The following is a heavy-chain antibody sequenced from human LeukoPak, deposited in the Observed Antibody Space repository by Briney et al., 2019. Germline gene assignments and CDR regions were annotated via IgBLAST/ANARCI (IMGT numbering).Heavy chain of an antibody. CDR2: INHSGST. Sequence: SETLSLTCAVYGGSFSGYYWSWIRQPPGKGLEWIGEINHSGSTNYNPPLKSRVIISVDTSKNQFSLKLSSVTAADTAVYYCARAGYCSSTSCYLFDYWGQGTLVTVSS. D-gene: IGHD2-2*01. V-gene: IGHV4-34*01. J-gene: IGHJ4*02. CDR3: ARAGYCSSTSCYLFDY. CDR1: GGSFSGYY.